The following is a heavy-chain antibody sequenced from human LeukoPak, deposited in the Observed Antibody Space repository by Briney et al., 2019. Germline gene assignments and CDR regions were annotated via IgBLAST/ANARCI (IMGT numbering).Heavy chain of an antibody. Sequence: ASVKVSCKASGYIFTNYGINWVRQAPGRGLEWMRWISAYNGNTKYTQKLQDRVTMTTDTSTSTAYMELKTLRSDDTAVYFCARAGYSRFVDDLDYWGQGTLVTVSS. V-gene: IGHV1-18*01. D-gene: IGHD1-26*01. CDR3: ARAGYSRFVDDLDY. CDR2: ISAYNGNT. J-gene: IGHJ4*02. CDR1: GYIFTNYG.